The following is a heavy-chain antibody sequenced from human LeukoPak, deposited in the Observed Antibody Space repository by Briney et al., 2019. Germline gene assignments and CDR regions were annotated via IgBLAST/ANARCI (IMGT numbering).Heavy chain of an antibody. Sequence: PSEALTLTCTVSGGSISSYYWSWIRQPAGKGLEWIARIYTSGSTNYNPSLKSRVTISVDTSKNQFSLKLSYVTAADTAVYYCATGPNDYVWRRHRSPFDYWGQGTLVTVSS. V-gene: IGHV4-4*07. D-gene: IGHD3-16*01. CDR2: IYTSGST. CDR1: GGSISSYY. J-gene: IGHJ4*01. CDR3: ATGPNDYVWRRHRSPFDY.